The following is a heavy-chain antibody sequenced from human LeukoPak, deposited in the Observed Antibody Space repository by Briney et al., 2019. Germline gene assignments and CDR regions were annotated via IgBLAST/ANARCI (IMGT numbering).Heavy chain of an antibody. Sequence: PSETLSLTCTVSGGSISSYYWSWIRQPPGKGLEWIGYIYYSGSTNYDPSLKSRVTISIDTSKNQLFLKLSSVTAADTAVYYCVRRRYSGYDWDYWGQGTLVTVSS. CDR3: VRRRYSGYDWDY. CDR2: IYYSGST. CDR1: GGSISSYY. V-gene: IGHV4-59*08. J-gene: IGHJ4*02. D-gene: IGHD5-12*01.